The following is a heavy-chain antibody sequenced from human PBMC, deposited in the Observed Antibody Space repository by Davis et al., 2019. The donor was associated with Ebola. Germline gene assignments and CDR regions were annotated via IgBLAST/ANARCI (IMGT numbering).Heavy chain of an antibody. CDR3: ASPHQIRGKDYFDR. J-gene: IGHJ4*01. D-gene: IGHD2-2*01. Sequence: PPETLSLTCAVDGGSLSDYFWGWIRQSPGKGLEWIGEINPRGKAKYNPSLKSRATLSIDTSRKQISLKMTYLTAADTAVYYCASPHQIRGKDYFDRWGQGTLVTVSS. V-gene: IGHV4-34*01. CDR2: INPRGKA. CDR1: GGSLSDYF.